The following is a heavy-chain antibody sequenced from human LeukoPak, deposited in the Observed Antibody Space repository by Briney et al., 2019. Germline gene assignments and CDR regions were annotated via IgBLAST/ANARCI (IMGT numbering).Heavy chain of an antibody. CDR2: IYSGGST. J-gene: IGHJ3*02. CDR3: ARGHNWNDRGAFDI. D-gene: IGHD1-1*01. V-gene: IGHV3-53*01. Sequence: PGGSLRLSCAASGFTVSSNYMSWVRQAPGKGLEWVSNIYSGGSTYYADSVKGRFTISRDSSKNTLYLQMSSLRAEDTAVYYCARGHNWNDRGAFDIWGQGTMVTVSS. CDR1: GFTVSSNY.